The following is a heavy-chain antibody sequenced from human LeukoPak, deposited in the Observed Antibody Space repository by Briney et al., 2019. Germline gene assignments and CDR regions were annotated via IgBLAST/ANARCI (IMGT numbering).Heavy chain of an antibody. J-gene: IGHJ4*02. Sequence: ASVKVSCKASGYTFTSYGISWVRQAPGQGLEWMGWISAYNGNTNYAQKLQGRVTMTTDTSTSTAYMELRSLRSGDTAVYYCARGHPTYYYDSSGYYLRYWGQGTLVTVSS. D-gene: IGHD3-22*01. CDR2: ISAYNGNT. CDR3: ARGHPTYYYDSSGYYLRY. CDR1: GYTFTSYG. V-gene: IGHV1-18*01.